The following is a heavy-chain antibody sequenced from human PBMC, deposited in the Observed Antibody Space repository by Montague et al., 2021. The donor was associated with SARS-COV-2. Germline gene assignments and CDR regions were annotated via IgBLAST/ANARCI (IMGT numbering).Heavy chain of an antibody. J-gene: IGHJ4*02. CDR1: GGSFSDYF. CDR3: ARGRQHFNMIVVVMTGGEYYFDX. CDR2: INHRGTS. V-gene: IGHV4-34*01. Sequence: SETLSLTCAVYGGSFSDYFWTWIRQPPGKGLEWTGEINHRGTSNYNPSLKSRVSISVDTSKNQFSLYLGSVTAADTAVYYCARGRQHFNMIVVVMTGGEYYFDXWGQGTLVTVSS. D-gene: IGHD3-22*01.